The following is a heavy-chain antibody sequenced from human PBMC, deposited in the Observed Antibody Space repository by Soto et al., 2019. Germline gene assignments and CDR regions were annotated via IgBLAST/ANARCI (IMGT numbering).Heavy chain of an antibody. Sequence: QVQLVQSGAEVKKPGASVKVSCKDSGYTFTTYYMHWVRQAPGQGLERMGIISPDRGRTSYAQKFQCRVTMTRDTSTSTVYMELSSLRSEATAVYYCATRDPGHYLGQGTLVTVPS. CDR2: ISPDRGRT. CDR1: GYTFTTYY. CDR3: ATRDPGHY. J-gene: IGHJ4*02. V-gene: IGHV1-46*01.